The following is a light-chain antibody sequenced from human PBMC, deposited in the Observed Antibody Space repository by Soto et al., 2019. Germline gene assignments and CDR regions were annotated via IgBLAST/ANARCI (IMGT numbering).Light chain of an antibody. Sequence: EIVLTQSPGTLSLSPGERATLSCTASQSIIGSYLAWYQQKPGQAPRVVIYGVSRRATGIPDRFSGRGSGTDFTLTLSRLEPEDFAVYYCQQYDNPPLTFGGRTMVDI. CDR2: GVS. J-gene: IGKJ4*01. CDR3: QQYDNPPLT. CDR1: QSIIGSY. V-gene: IGKV3-20*01.